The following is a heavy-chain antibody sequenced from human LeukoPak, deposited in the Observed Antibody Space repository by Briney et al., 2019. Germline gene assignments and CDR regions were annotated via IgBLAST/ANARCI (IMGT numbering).Heavy chain of an antibody. CDR1: GLTFSSPA. CDR2: IVSNGGNT. V-gene: IGHV3-64*02. CDR3: ARGGYYAASDI. D-gene: IGHD3-3*01. Sequence: GGSLRLSCAASGLTFSSPAMHWFRQAPGKGLEYVSAIVSNGGNTYYADSVRGRFTISRDNSKDTVYLQMGSLRPEDTAVYYCARGGYYAASDIWGQGALVTVSS. J-gene: IGHJ4*02.